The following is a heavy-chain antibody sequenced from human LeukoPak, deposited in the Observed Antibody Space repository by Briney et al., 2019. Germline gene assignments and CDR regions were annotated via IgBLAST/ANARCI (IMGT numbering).Heavy chain of an antibody. D-gene: IGHD3-22*01. CDR1: GYTLTELS. CDR3: ATLQYYYDSSGYFDY. Sequence: ASVKVSCKVSGYTLTELSMHWVRQAPGKGLEWMGGFDPEDGETIYAQKFQGRVTMTEDTSTDTAYMELSSLRFEDTAVYYCATLQYYYDSSGYFDYWGQGTLVTVSS. V-gene: IGHV1-24*01. J-gene: IGHJ4*02. CDR2: FDPEDGET.